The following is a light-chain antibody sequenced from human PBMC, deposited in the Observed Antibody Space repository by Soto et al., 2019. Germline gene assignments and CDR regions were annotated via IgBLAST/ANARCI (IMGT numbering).Light chain of an antibody. Sequence: EIVMTQSPATLSVSPGERATLSCRASQSVSSNLAWYQQKPGQAPRLLIYGASTRATGIPARFSGSGSGTEFTLTISSLQYEAFAVYYCHQYYTTPQPFGHGTTLAIK. CDR1: QSVSSN. V-gene: IGKV3-15*01. J-gene: IGKJ2*01. CDR3: HQYYTTPQP. CDR2: GAS.